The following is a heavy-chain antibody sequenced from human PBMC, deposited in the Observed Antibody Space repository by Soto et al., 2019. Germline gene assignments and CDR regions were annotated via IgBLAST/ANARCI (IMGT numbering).Heavy chain of an antibody. D-gene: IGHD1-1*01. Sequence: QVQLQQWGAGLVKPSETLSLSCAVYGQSFSGHSWAWIRQPPGKGLEWIGEINESGRTYYNPSLKSRVTISTDTSKNQFSLKLSYVSAADTAAYFCARGSGIVALPSELEDVNYDYWGQGTLVNVSS. CDR1: GQSFSGHS. J-gene: IGHJ4*02. CDR2: INESGRT. V-gene: IGHV4-34*01. CDR3: ARGSGIVALPSELEDVNYDY.